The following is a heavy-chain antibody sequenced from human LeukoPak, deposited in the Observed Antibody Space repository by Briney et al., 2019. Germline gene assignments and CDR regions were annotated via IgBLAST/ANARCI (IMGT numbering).Heavy chain of an antibody. J-gene: IGHJ4*02. CDR1: GFTFSSYG. D-gene: IGHD2-21*02. CDR2: IWYDGSNK. Sequence: GGSLRLSCAASGFTFSSYGMHWVRQAPGKGLEWVAVIWYDGSNKYYADSVRGRFTISRDNSRNTLYLQMNSLRAEDTAVYYCAKDPPYCGGDCYYYYWGQGTLVTVSS. CDR3: AKDPPYCGGDCYYYY. V-gene: IGHV3-33*06.